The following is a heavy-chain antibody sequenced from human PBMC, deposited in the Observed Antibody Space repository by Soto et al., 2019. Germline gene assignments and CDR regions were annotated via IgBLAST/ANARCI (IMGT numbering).Heavy chain of an antibody. D-gene: IGHD5-18*01. CDR2: IKQDGSEK. CDR1: GFTFSSYW. V-gene: IGHV3-7*01. CDR3: AKDHLDTAMVILYYYYGMDV. J-gene: IGHJ6*02. Sequence: PGGSLRLSCASSGFTFSSYWMSWVRQAPGKGLEWVANIKQDGSEKYYVDSVKGRFTISGDNAKNTLYLQMNSLRAEDTAVYYCAKDHLDTAMVILYYYYGMDVWGQGTTVTVSS.